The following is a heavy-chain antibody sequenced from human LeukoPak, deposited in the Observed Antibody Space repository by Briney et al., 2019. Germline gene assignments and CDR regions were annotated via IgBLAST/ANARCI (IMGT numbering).Heavy chain of an antibody. V-gene: IGHV1-8*03. Sequence: ASVKVSCTASGFTFSDYFIHWVRQAPGQGLEWMGWMNPNSGNTGYAQKFQGRVTITRNTSISTAYMELSSLRSEDTAVYYCARQGQLVGYWGQGTLVTVSS. J-gene: IGHJ4*02. D-gene: IGHD6-6*01. CDR1: GFTFSDYF. CDR2: MNPNSGNT. CDR3: ARQGQLVGY.